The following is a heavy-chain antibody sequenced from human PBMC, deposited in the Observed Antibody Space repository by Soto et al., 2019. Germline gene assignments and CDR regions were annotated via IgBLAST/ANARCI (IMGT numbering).Heavy chain of an antibody. J-gene: IGHJ4*02. D-gene: IGHD4-17*01. CDR3: ARGMTTVTTLDY. CDR2: IYHSGST. CDR1: GGSISSGGYS. V-gene: IGHV4-30-2*01. Sequence: QLQLQESGSGLVKPSQTLSLTFAVSGGSISSGGYSWRWIRQPPGKGLEWIGYIYHSGSTYYNPSLKSRVTISVDRSKNQFSLKLSSVTAADTAVYYCARGMTTVTTLDYWGQGTLVTVSS.